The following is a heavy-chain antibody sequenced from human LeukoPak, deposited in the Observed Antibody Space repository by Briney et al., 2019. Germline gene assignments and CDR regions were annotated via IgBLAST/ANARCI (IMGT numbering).Heavy chain of an antibody. Sequence: PSQTLSLTCTVSGGSINSGNYYWSWIRQPPGKGLEWIGYIYQGGSTYYNPSLRSRVAISIDRSKNQFSLKLSSVTAADTAVYYCARSRGVLRSLEWSHPADNWGQGTLVTVSS. CDR3: ARSRGVLRSLEWSHPADN. J-gene: IGHJ4*02. CDR1: GGSINSGNYY. CDR2: IYQGGST. D-gene: IGHD3-3*01. V-gene: IGHV4-30-2*01.